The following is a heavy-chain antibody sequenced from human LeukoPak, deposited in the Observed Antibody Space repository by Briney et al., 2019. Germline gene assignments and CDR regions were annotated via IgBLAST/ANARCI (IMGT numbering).Heavy chain of an antibody. J-gene: IGHJ4*02. Sequence: SETLSLTCTVSGGSISGYYWSWIRQPPGKGLEWIGYVYYSGSTNYSPSLKSRVTISVDTSKKQFSLKLSSVTAADTGVYYCARAPRRGDSCGSYDYWGQGTLVTVSS. CDR1: GGSISGYY. CDR3: ARAPRRGDSCGSYDY. CDR2: VYYSGST. V-gene: IGHV4-59*01. D-gene: IGHD5-18*01.